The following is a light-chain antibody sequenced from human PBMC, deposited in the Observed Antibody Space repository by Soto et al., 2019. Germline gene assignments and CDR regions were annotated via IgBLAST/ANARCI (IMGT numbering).Light chain of an antibody. V-gene: IGKV3-20*01. CDR1: QSVSSRY. J-gene: IGKJ4*01. CDR3: QQTNT. Sequence: EIVLTQSPGTLSLSPGERATLSCRASQSVSSRYLAWYQQKPGQAPRLLIYDASARATGTPNRFSGSGSGTDFTLTISRLEPEDFAVYYSQQTNTFGGGTKVEL. CDR2: DAS.